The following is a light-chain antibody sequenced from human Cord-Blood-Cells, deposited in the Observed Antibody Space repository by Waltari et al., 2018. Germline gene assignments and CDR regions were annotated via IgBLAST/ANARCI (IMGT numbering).Light chain of an antibody. CDR2: AAS. V-gene: IGKV1-9*01. CDR3: QQRNSYPFT. J-gene: IGKJ3*01. CDR1: QAISSY. Sequence: IPLTPPPPPPSASVAARVPITYRASQAISSYLAWDQQKPGKAPKLLFYAASTLQSGVPSRFSGSGSGTDFNLSISNLQPEDFATYYCQQRNSYPFTFGPGTKVDIK.